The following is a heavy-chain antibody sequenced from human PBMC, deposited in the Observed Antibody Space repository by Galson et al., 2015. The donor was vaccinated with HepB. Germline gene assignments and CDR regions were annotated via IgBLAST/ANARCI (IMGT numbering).Heavy chain of an antibody. D-gene: IGHD2-21*01. CDR1: GGSFSGYY. V-gene: IGHV4-34*01. CDR2: INHSGST. J-gene: IGHJ3*02. CDR3: ARVRILWWSMGRAFDI. Sequence: LSLTCAVYGGSFSGYYWSWIRQPPGKGLEWIGEINHSGSTNYNPSLKSRVTISVDTSKNQFSLKLSSVTAADTAVYYCARVRILWWSMGRAFDIWGQGTMVTVSS.